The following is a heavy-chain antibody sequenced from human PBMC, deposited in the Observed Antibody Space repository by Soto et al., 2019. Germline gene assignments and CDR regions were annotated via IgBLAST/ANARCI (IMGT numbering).Heavy chain of an antibody. Sequence: EVQLLESGGGLVQPGGSLRLSCAASGFPFSTSAMNWVRQAPGKGLEWVSIISASSDAAYYAESVKGRFGSSRDNSKNTLYLQMNSLRAEDTAVYYCAKYSGSYPVYHGLSLWGQGTTVTVS. V-gene: IGHV3-23*01. CDR1: GFPFSTSA. CDR3: AKYSGSYPVYHGLSL. J-gene: IGHJ6*02. CDR2: ISASSDAA. D-gene: IGHD1-26*01.